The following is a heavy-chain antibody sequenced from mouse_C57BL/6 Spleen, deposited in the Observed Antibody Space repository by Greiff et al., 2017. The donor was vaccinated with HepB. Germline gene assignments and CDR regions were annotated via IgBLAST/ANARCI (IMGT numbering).Heavy chain of an antibody. D-gene: IGHD1-1*01. J-gene: IGHJ1*03. V-gene: IGHV1-55*01. CDR3: ARYDALRYRYFDV. CDR1: GYTFTSYW. Sequence: QVHVKQSGAELVKPGASVKMSCKASGYTFTSYWITWVKQRPGQGLEWIGDIYPGSGSTNYNEKFKSKATLTVDTSSSTAYMQLSSLTSEDSAVYYGARYDALRYRYFDVWGTGTTVTVSS. CDR2: IYPGSGST.